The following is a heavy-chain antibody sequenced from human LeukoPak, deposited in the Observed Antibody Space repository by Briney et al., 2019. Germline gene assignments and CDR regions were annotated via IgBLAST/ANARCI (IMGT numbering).Heavy chain of an antibody. CDR2: IKQDGSEK. J-gene: IGHJ6*03. CDR3: AKGLGYCSSTSCYGGIYYYMDV. CDR1: GFTFSSYW. V-gene: IGHV3-7*01. D-gene: IGHD2-2*01. Sequence: PGGSLRLSCAASGFTFSSYWMSWVRQAPGKGLEWVANIKQDGSEKYYVDSVKGRFTISRDNAKNSLYLQMNSLRAEDTAVYYCAKGLGYCSSTSCYGGIYYYMDVWGKGTTVTVPS.